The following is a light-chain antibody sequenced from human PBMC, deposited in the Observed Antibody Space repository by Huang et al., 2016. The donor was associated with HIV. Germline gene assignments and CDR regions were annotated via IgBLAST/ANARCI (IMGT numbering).Light chain of an antibody. V-gene: IGKV3-15*01. CDR3: QQYYNWPPRYT. Sequence: EIVMTQSPATLSVSPGERATLSCRASQSVDSNLAWYQLKPDEAPRLVIYAASTRATGIPPRFSGSASGTEFTLTITSLQSEDFAVYCCQQYYNWPPRYTFGQGTKLEIK. CDR1: QSVDSN. J-gene: IGKJ2*01. CDR2: AAS.